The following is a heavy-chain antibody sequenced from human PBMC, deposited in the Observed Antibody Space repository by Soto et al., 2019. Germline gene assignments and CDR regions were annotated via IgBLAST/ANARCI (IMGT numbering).Heavy chain of an antibody. Sequence: QVQLVQSGAEVKKPGSSVKVSCKASGGSFSNFGIIWVRQAPGQGLEWMGGVIPIFHTTYYAQKIQDRLTIPADETTGTVCMELSSLISDDTAIYYCARDSGHLALYYIFGLDVWGQGTSITVSS. V-gene: IGHV1-69*01. CDR3: ARDSGHLALYYIFGLDV. D-gene: IGHD3-10*01. CDR1: GGSFSNFG. J-gene: IGHJ6*02. CDR2: VIPIFHTT.